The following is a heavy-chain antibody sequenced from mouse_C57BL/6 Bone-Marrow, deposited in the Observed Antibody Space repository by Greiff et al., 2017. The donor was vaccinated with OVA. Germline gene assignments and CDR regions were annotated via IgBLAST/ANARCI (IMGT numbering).Heavy chain of an antibody. CDR2: IYPGSGST. CDR1: GYTFTSYW. J-gene: IGHJ3*01. D-gene: IGHD1-1*01. Sequence: VQLKQPGAELVKPGASVKMSCKASGYTFTSYWITWVKQRPGQGLEWIGDIYPGSGSTNYNEKFKSKATLTVDTSSSTAYMQLSSLTSEDSAVYYCARYYYGSILAYWGQGTLVTVSA. V-gene: IGHV1-55*01. CDR3: ARYYYGSILAY.